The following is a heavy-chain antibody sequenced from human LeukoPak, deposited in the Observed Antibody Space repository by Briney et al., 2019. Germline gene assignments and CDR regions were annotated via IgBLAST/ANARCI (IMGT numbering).Heavy chain of an antibody. D-gene: IGHD3-10*01. CDR1: GFSLSTSGVG. CDR2: IYWIDDK. J-gene: IGHJ5*02. Sequence: SGPTLVKPTQTLTLTCTFSGFSLSTSGVGVGWIRQPPGKALEWLALIYWIDDKRYSPSLKSRLTITKDTSKNQVVLTMTNMDPVDTATYYCAHSEMILIRGVIMTPYNWFDPWGQGTLVTVSS. CDR3: AHSEMILIRGVIMTPYNWFDP. V-gene: IGHV2-5*01.